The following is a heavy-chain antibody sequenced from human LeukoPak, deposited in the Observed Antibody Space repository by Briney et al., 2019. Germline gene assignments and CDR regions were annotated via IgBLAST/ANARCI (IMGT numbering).Heavy chain of an antibody. CDR3: ARDKYSSSSGDY. Sequence: SETLSLTCTVSGGSISSYYWSWIRQPPGKGLEWIGYIYYSGSTNYNPSLKSRVTISVGTSKNQFSLKLSSVTAADTAVYYCARDKYSSSSGDYWGQGTLVTVSS. J-gene: IGHJ4*02. V-gene: IGHV4-59*01. CDR2: IYYSGST. D-gene: IGHD6-6*01. CDR1: GGSISSYY.